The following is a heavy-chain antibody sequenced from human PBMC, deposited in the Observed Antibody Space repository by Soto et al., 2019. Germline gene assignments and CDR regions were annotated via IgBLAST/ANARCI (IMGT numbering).Heavy chain of an antibody. CDR1: GFSLRTYG. J-gene: IGHJ5*02. CDR2: IWYDGTKE. D-gene: IGHD6-19*01. Sequence: QVQLVESGGGVVQSGRSLTLSCAASGFSLRTYGMHWLRRAPGKGLEWVSFIWYDGTKEFYANSVKGRSTISKDNSNNIMNLQMSGLRAEDTAVYYCAREVVTAVAVSVNWFKPGGQGSLVTVSS. V-gene: IGHV3-33*01. CDR3: AREVVTAVAVSVNWFKP.